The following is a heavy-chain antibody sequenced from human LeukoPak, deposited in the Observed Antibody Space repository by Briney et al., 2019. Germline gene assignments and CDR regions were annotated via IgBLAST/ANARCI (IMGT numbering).Heavy chain of an antibody. V-gene: IGHV6-1*01. CDR1: GDSVSSNSVT. J-gene: IGHJ5*02. CDR2: TYYRSTWYN. CDR3: ARRLTQYDCFDP. Sequence: SQTLSLTCAISGDSVSSNSVTWNWIRQSPSRGLEWLGRTYYRSTWYNGYAVSVRGRITVNPDTSKNQFSLHLNSVTPEDTAVYYCARRLTQYDCFDPWGQGILVTVSS. D-gene: IGHD2-2*01.